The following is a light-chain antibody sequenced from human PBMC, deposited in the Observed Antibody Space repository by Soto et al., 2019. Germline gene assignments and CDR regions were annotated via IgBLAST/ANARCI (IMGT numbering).Light chain of an antibody. CDR3: QQANSFPLT. V-gene: IGKV1-12*01. J-gene: IGKJ3*01. CDR2: SAS. Sequence: DIQMTQSPSSVSASVGDRVTISCRASQGISSWLAWYQQKPGKAPSLLIYSASTLHSGVPSRFSGSGSGTDFTLTNSRLQPEDFATYNCQQANSFPLTFGPGTKVDTK. CDR1: QGISSW.